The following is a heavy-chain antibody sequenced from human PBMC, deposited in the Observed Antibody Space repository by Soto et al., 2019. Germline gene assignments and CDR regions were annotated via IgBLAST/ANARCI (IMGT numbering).Heavy chain of an antibody. CDR3: ATSLAREFATGDY. CDR2: INTRGGNT. J-gene: IGHJ4*02. D-gene: IGHD2-15*01. V-gene: IGHV1-46*02. CDR1: GYTLNNYY. Sequence: QVQVVQSGAEVKEPGASVKVSCKTSGYTLNNYYMHWARQAPGQGLEWMGRINTRGGNTFYAQKFRGRVTITSDSATSTVYMELSSLTSDDAAIYYCATSLAREFATGDYWGQGTLVTVSS.